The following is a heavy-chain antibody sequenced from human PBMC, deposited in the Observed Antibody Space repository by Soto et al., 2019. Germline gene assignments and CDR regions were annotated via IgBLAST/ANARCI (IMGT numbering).Heavy chain of an antibody. Sequence: QVPLVESGGGVVQPGRSLRLSCAASGFTFSSYAMHWFRQAPGKGLEWVAAISYDVTSTYYADSVKGRFTISRDNSKNTLYLQMNSLGPEDTAVYYCASSGRTAVTFFDYWGPGTLVTVSS. V-gene: IGHV3-30-3*01. CDR1: GFTFSSYA. D-gene: IGHD4-17*01. J-gene: IGHJ4*02. CDR2: ISYDVTST. CDR3: ASSGRTAVTFFDY.